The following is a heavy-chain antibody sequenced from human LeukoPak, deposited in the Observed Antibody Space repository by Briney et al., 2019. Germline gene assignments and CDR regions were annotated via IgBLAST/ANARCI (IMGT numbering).Heavy chain of an antibody. CDR1: GFTFSSYA. CDR3: ARDRRYDYVWGSYRSAFDI. D-gene: IGHD3-16*02. CDR2: ISGSGGST. J-gene: IGHJ3*02. V-gene: IGHV3-23*01. Sequence: PGGSLRLSCAASGFTFSSYAMSWVRQAPGKGLEWVSAISGSGGSTYYADSVKGRFTISRDNSKNTLYLQMNSLRAEDTALYYCARDRRYDYVWGSYRSAFDIWGQGTMVTVSS.